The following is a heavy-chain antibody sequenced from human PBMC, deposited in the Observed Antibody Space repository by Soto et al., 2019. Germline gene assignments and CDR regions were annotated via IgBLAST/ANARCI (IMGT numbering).Heavy chain of an antibody. CDR3: AKDLASLRLGELSC. V-gene: IGHV3-23*01. J-gene: IGHJ4*02. Sequence: GGSLRLSCAASGFTFSSYAMSWVRQAPGKGLEWVSAISGSGGSTYYADSVKGRFTISRDNSKNTLYLQMNSLRAEDTAVYYCAKDLASLRLGELSCWGQGTLVTVSS. CDR1: GFTFSSYA. D-gene: IGHD3-16*02. CDR2: ISGSGGST.